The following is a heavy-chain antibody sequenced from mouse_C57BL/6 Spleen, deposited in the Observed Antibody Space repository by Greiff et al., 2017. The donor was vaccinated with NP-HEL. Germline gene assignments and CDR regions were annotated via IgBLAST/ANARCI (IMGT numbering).Heavy chain of an antibody. J-gene: IGHJ3*01. CDR1: GFTFSSYA. CDR3: ARDYSSWFAY. D-gene: IGHD2-12*01. V-gene: IGHV5-4*01. Sequence: EVQLVESGGGLVKPGGSLKLSCAASGFTFSSYAMSWVRQTPEKRLEWVATISDGGSYTYYPDNVKGRFTISRDTAKNNLYLQMSHLKSEDTAMYYCARDYSSWFAYWGQGTLVTVSA. CDR2: ISDGGSYT.